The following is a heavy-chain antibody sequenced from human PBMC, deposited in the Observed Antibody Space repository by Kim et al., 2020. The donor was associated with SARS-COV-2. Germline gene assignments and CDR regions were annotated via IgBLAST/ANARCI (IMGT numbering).Heavy chain of an antibody. J-gene: IGHJ4*02. V-gene: IGHV4-34*01. CDR3: ARGVRYFDWLLRPFDY. Sequence: SRKSRVTISVDTSKNQFSLKLSSVTAADTAVYYCARGVRYFDWLLRPFDYWGQGTLVTVSS. D-gene: IGHD3-9*01.